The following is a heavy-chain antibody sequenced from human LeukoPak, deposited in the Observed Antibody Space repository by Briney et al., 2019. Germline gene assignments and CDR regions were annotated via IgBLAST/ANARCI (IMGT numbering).Heavy chain of an antibody. Sequence: GGSLRLSCTASGFTFGDYAMSWVRQAPGKGLEWVGFIRSKAYGGTTEYAASVKGRFTISRDDSKSIAYLQMNSLKTEDTAVYYCLRMGWDEWSEYFQHWGQGTLVTVSS. CDR2: IRSKAYGGTT. CDR1: GFTFGDYA. D-gene: IGHD3-3*01. CDR3: LRMGWDEWSEYFQH. J-gene: IGHJ1*01. V-gene: IGHV3-49*04.